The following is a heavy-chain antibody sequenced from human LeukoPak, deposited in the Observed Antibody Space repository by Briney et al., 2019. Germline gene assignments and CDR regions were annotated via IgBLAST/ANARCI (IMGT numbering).Heavy chain of an antibody. J-gene: IGHJ4*02. CDR2: IYYSGIT. CDR1: GGSISSSSYY. D-gene: IGHD3-16*01. CDR3: ARGSRGMFDY. Sequence: PSETLSLXCTVSGGSISSSSYYWGWIRQPPGKGLEWIGSIYYSGITYYNPSLKSRVTISVDTSKNQFSLKLSSVTAADTAVYYCARGSRGMFDYWGQGTLVTVSS. V-gene: IGHV4-39*01.